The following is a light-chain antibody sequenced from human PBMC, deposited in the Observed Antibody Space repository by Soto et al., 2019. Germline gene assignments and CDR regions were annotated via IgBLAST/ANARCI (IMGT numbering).Light chain of an antibody. CDR3: QHYNSYSEA. CDR2: KAS. J-gene: IGKJ1*01. CDR1: QGIRND. Sequence: IQMTQSPSSLSASVGDRITITCRASQGIRNDLGWYQQKPGKAPKLLIYKASTLKSGVPSRFSGSGSGTEFTLTISSLQPDDFATYYCQHYNSYSEAFGQGTKVDIK. V-gene: IGKV1-5*03.